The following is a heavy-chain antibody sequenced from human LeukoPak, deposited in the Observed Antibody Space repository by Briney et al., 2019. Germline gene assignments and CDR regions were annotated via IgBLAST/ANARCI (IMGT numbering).Heavy chain of an antibody. CDR1: GGSISSSSYY. CDR2: IYYSGST. CDR3: ARHIRPGYSYGLFDY. Sequence: SETLSLTCTVSGGSISSSSYYWGWIRQPPGNGLEWIGSIYYSGSTYYNPSLKSRVTISVDTSKNQFSLKLSSVTAADTAVYYCARHIRPGYSYGLFDYWGQGTLVTVSS. J-gene: IGHJ4*02. D-gene: IGHD5-18*01. V-gene: IGHV4-39*01.